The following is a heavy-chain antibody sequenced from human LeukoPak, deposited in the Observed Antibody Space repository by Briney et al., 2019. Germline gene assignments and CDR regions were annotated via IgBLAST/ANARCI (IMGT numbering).Heavy chain of an antibody. CDR3: ARAYSSGWYERRYYFDY. J-gene: IGHJ4*02. D-gene: IGHD6-19*01. Sequence: SETLSLTCTVSGGSISSYCWSWIRQPPGKGLEWIGYIYYSGSTNYNPSLKSRVTISVDTSKNQFSLKLSSVTAADTAVYYCARAYSSGWYERRYYFDYWGQGTLVTVSS. CDR1: GGSISSYC. CDR2: IYYSGST. V-gene: IGHV4-59*08.